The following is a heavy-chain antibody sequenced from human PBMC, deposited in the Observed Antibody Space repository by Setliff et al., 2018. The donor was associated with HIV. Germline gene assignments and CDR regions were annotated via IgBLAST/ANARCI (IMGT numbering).Heavy chain of an antibody. J-gene: IGHJ6*03. CDR2: INPSGGST. CDR1: GYTFTSYY. Sequence: ASVKVSCKASGYTFTSYYMHWVRQAPGQGLEWMGTINPSGGSTSYAQKFQGRVTMTRDTSTSTVYMELSSLRSEDTAVYYCARDCSSTSCPGSFNYYYYYYYMDAWGKGTTVTVSS. CDR3: ARDCSSTSCPGSFNYYYYYYYMDA. D-gene: IGHD2-2*01. V-gene: IGHV1-46*03.